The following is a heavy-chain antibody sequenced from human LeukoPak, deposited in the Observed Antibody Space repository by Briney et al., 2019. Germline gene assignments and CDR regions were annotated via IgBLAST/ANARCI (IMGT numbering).Heavy chain of an antibody. Sequence: PGGSLRLSCAASGFTFSSYGMHWVRQAPGKGLEWVAVIWYDGSNKYYADSVKGRFTISRDNSKNTLYLQMNSLRAEDTAVYYCARLDSSGWYYFEYWGQGTLVTVSS. V-gene: IGHV3-33*01. CDR2: IWYDGSNK. CDR3: ARLDSSGWYYFEY. J-gene: IGHJ4*02. CDR1: GFTFSSYG. D-gene: IGHD6-19*01.